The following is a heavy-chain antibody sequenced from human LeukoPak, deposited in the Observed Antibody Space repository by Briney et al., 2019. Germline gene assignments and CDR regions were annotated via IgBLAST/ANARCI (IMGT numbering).Heavy chain of an antibody. J-gene: IGHJ4*02. Sequence: PSETLSLTCAVYGGSFSGYYWSWIRQPPGKGLEWIGEINHSGSTNYNPSLKSRVTISVDTSKNQFSLELSSVTAADTAVYYCARDLRGVNYWGQGTLVTVSS. D-gene: IGHD3-10*01. CDR1: GGSFSGYY. CDR3: ARDLRGVNY. CDR2: INHSGST. V-gene: IGHV4-34*01.